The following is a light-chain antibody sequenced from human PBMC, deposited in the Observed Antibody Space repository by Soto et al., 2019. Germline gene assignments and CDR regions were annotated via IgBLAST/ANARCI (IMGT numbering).Light chain of an antibody. Sequence: DIQMTQSPSTLSASVGDRVTITCRASQSINTWLAWYQQKPGKAPKLLIYKASSLGSGVPSRFSGSGSGSEFTLTITSLQPNNFAIYYCQHYNIHSIYTFGQGTKLEIK. CDR2: KAS. CDR3: QHYNIHSIYT. CDR1: QSINTW. V-gene: IGKV1-5*03. J-gene: IGKJ2*01.